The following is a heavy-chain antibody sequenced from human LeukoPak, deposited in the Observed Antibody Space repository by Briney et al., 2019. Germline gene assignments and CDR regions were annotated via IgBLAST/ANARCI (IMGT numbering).Heavy chain of an antibody. CDR1: GFTVSSDY. CDR3: ATRSL. J-gene: IGHJ4*02. V-gene: IGHV3-53*01. CDR2: IYGGDSI. Sequence: PGGSPRLSCAVSGFTVSSDYMYWVRQAPGKGLEWVSIIYGGDSISYADSVKGRFTMSIDNSKNTLYLQMNALRAEDTAVYHCATRSLWGQGTPVTVSS. D-gene: IGHD6-19*01.